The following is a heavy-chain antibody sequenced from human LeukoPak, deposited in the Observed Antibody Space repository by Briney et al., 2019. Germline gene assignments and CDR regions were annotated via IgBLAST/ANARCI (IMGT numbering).Heavy chain of an antibody. J-gene: IGHJ4*02. CDR2: IYYSGST. D-gene: IGHD3-22*01. V-gene: IGHV4-59*08. Sequence: SETLSLTCTGSGGSISGYFWSWIRQPPGKGLECIGYIYYSGSTNYNPSLKSRVTIPVDPSRNHFSLKLTSVTAADTAVYYCAKVSDRDSSGYYWGFEYWGQGTLVTVSS. CDR3: AKVSDRDSSGYYWGFEY. CDR1: GGSISGYF.